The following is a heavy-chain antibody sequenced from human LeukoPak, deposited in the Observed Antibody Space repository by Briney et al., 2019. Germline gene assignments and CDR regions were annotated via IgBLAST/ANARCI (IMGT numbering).Heavy chain of an antibody. V-gene: IGHV1-24*01. Sequence: GASVKVSCKVSGYTLTESSMHWVRQAPGKGLEWMGGSDPEDGETIYAQKFQGRVTMTEDTSTDTAYMELSSLRSEDTAVYYCATEGHVLLPFQHWGQGTLVTVSS. CDR3: ATEGHVLLPFQH. D-gene: IGHD3-10*01. J-gene: IGHJ1*01. CDR2: SDPEDGET. CDR1: GYTLTESS.